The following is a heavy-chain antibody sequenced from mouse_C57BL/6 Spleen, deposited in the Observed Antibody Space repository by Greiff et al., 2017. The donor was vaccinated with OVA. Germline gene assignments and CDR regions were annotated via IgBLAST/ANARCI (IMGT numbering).Heavy chain of an antibody. D-gene: IGHD1-1*01. CDR2: IDPSDSYT. Sequence: VQLQQPGAELVMPGASVKLSCKASGYTFTSYWMHWVKQRPGQGLEWIGEIDPSDSYTNYNQKFKGKSTLTVDKSSSTAYMQLSSLTSEDSAVYYGARRGDTTVVAFDYWGQGTTLTVSS. V-gene: IGHV1-69*01. CDR3: ARRGDTTVVAFDY. J-gene: IGHJ2*01. CDR1: GYTFTSYW.